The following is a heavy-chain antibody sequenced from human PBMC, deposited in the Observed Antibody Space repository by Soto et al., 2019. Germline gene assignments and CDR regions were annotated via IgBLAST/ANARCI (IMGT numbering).Heavy chain of an antibody. CDR1: GFTFISYG. Sequence: GGSLRLSCAASGFTFISYGMHWVRQAPGKGLEWVAVISYDGSNKYYADSVKGRFTISRDNSKNTLYLQMNSLRAEDTAVYYCANLLSSSLDYWGQGTLVTVSS. CDR3: ANLLSSSLDY. V-gene: IGHV3-30*18. CDR2: ISYDGSNK. J-gene: IGHJ4*02. D-gene: IGHD6-6*01.